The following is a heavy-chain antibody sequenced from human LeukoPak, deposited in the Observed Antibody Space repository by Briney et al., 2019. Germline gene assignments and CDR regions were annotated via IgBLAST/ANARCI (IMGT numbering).Heavy chain of an antibody. D-gene: IGHD3-10*01. V-gene: IGHV3-48*03. CDR2: ISGSGSTI. J-gene: IGHJ4*02. CDR1: GFTFSSYE. CDR3: ARDMRGSGSTALDY. Sequence: PGGSLRHSCAASGFTFSSYEMNWVRQAPGKGLEWVSFISGSGSTIYYVDSVKGRFTISRDNAKNSLYLQMNSLRVEDTAVYYCARDMRGSGSTALDYWGQGTLVTVSS.